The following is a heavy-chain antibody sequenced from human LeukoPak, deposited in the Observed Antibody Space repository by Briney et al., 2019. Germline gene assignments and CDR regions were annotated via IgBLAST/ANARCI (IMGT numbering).Heavy chain of an antibody. CDR1: GGSISSSNW. CDR2: IYHSGST. D-gene: IGHD2/OR15-2a*01. CDR3: ARGTYYAPYYFDY. J-gene: IGHJ4*02. Sequence: SETLSLTCAVSGGSISSSNWWSWVRQPPGKGLEWIGEIYHSGSTNYNPSLKSRVTISVDKSKNQFSLKLSSVTAADTAVYYCARGTYYAPYYFDYWGQGTLVTVSS. V-gene: IGHV4-4*02.